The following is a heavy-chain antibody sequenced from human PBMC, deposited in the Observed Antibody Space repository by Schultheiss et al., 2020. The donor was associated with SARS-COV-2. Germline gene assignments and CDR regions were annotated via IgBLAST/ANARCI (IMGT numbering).Heavy chain of an antibody. CDR3: ARGPPYLYYYYYGMDV. D-gene: IGHD2-2*01. Sequence: SETLSLTCTVSGGSISSYYWSWIRQPPGKGLEWIGRIYTSGSTNYNPSLKSRVTMSVDTSKNQFSLKLSSVTAADTAVYYCARGPPYLYYYYYGMDVWGQGTTVTVSS. V-gene: IGHV4-4*07. CDR1: GGSISSYY. CDR2: IYTSGST. J-gene: IGHJ6*02.